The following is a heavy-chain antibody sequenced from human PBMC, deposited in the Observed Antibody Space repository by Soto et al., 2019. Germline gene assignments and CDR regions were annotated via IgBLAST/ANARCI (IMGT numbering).Heavy chain of an antibody. V-gene: IGHV1-8*01. CDR1: GYTFTSYD. CDR2: MNPNSGNT. CDR3: ARGVEYSSSSRFYYYYYYYMDV. J-gene: IGHJ6*03. D-gene: IGHD6-6*01. Sequence: QVQLVQSGAEVKKPGASVKVSCKASGYTFTSYDINWVRQATGQGLEWMGWMNPNSGNTGYAQKFQGRVTMNRNTSISTAYMELSSLRSEDTAVYYCARGVEYSSSSRFYYYYYYYMDVWGKGTTVTVSS.